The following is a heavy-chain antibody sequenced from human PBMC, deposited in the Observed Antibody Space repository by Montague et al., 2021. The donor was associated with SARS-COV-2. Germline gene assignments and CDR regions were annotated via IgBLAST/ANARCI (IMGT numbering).Heavy chain of an antibody. D-gene: IGHD3-9*01. Sequence: PALVKPTQTLTLTCTFSGFSLSTPNVGVGWIRQPPGKALEWLALIYSNDDKRYSPSLQSRLTITKDTSKNQVVLSLTNVDPVDTATYYCAHLIRYYDIFTGIPFDSWGQGTQVTVSS. CDR1: GFSLSTPNVG. CDR2: IYSNDDK. V-gene: IGHV2-5*01. J-gene: IGHJ4*02. CDR3: AHLIRYYDIFTGIPFDS.